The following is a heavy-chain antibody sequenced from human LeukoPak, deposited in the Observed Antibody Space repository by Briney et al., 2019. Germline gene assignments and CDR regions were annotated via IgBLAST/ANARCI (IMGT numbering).Heavy chain of an antibody. D-gene: IGHD3-22*01. Sequence: PGGSLRLSCAASGFTVSSNFMSWVRQAPGKGLEWVSVIYSGVTTYYADSVKGRFTISRDNSKNTLYLQMNSLRAEDTAVYYCARGMYYYDSSGYSGFGYWGQGTLVTVSS. J-gene: IGHJ4*02. CDR1: GFTVSSNF. CDR2: IYSGVTT. V-gene: IGHV3-66*02. CDR3: ARGMYYYDSSGYSGFGY.